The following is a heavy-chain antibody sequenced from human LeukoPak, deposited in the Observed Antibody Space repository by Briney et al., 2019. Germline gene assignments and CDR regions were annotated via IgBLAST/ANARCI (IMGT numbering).Heavy chain of an antibody. V-gene: IGHV3-74*01. Sequence: PGGSLRLSYAASGFTFSSYWMHWVRQAPGKGLVWVSRINSDGSSTSYADSVKGRFTISRDNAKNTLYLQMNSLRAEDTAVYYCARVSLYDFWSGYYYYYYGMDVWGQGTTVTVSS. D-gene: IGHD3-3*01. CDR3: ARVSLYDFWSGYYYYYYGMDV. CDR1: GFTFSSYW. CDR2: INSDGSST. J-gene: IGHJ6*02.